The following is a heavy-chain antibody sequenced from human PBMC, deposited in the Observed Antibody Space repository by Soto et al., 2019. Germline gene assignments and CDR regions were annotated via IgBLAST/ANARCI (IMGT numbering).Heavy chain of an antibody. CDR2: IYYSGST. V-gene: IGHV4-59*01. Sequence: SETLSLTCTVSGGSISSYYWSWIRQPPGKGLEWIGYIYYSGSTNYNPSLKSRVTISVDTSKNQFSLKLSSVTAADTAVYYCARDKWQGGIDYWGQGTLVTVSS. CDR3: ARDKWQGGIDY. J-gene: IGHJ4*02. D-gene: IGHD3-16*01. CDR1: GGSISSYY.